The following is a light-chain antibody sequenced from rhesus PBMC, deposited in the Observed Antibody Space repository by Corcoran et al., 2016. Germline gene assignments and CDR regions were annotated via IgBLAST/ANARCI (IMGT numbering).Light chain of an antibody. Sequence: DIQMTQSPFSLSASVGDRVTITGRASNGISSYLAWYQQKPGKAPKPLSYYATHLESGAPSRFSGSGSGTEFTLTVSGLQPEDFATYYWQQYDSDPWPFGQGPKVEIK. CDR2: YAT. CDR3: QQYDSDPWP. V-gene: IGKV1-37*01. CDR1: NGISSY. J-gene: IGKJ1*01.